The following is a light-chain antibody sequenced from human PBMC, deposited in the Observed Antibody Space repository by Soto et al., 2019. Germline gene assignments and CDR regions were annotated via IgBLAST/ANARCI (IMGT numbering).Light chain of an antibody. CDR2: AAS. V-gene: IGKV1-39*01. CDR1: QSISSY. CDR3: QQSYSTPYT. Sequence: DIQMTQSPSSLSASVGDRVTITCRASQSISSYLNWYQQKPGKAPKLLIYAASSLQSWVPSRFSGSGSGTDFTLTISSLQPEDFATYYFQQSYSTPYTFGQGTKLEIK. J-gene: IGKJ2*01.